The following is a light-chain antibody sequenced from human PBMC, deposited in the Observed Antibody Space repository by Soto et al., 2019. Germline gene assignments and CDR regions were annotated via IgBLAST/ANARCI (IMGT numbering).Light chain of an antibody. CDR1: ESVRTN. CDR2: DAS. J-gene: IGKJ1*01. V-gene: IGKV3-15*01. Sequence: VMTQSPDTLSVSAGEGVTLSCRASESVRTNLAWYQQKPGQAPRLLIYDASSRAAAVPARFSGSGSGTDFTLTISSLQPEDFAVYYCQQYNNWPPWTFGQGTRVEIK. CDR3: QQYNNWPPWT.